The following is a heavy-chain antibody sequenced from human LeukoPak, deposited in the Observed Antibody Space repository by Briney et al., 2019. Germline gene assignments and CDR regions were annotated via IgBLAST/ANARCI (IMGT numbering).Heavy chain of an antibody. CDR2: IYSGDST. Sequence: GGSLRLSCAASGFTVSSNYMTWVRQAPGKGLEWVSLIYSGDSTYYADSVKGRFTMSRDNSKNAVYLQMNILRAEDTAVYYCAKGWSGYDAFDIWGQGTMVTVSS. CDR3: AKGWSGYDAFDI. CDR1: GFTVSSNY. D-gene: IGHD6-25*01. J-gene: IGHJ3*02. V-gene: IGHV3-66*01.